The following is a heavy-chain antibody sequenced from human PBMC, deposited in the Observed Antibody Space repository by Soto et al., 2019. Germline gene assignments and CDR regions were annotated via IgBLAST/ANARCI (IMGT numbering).Heavy chain of an antibody. D-gene: IGHD3-22*01. CDR3: ARVAGIFDSSRYYYRAEYFQH. V-gene: IGHV4-4*02. Sequence: QVQLQESGPGLVKPSGTVSLTCAVSGGFIGSTNWWSWVRQTPEKGLEWIGEIYHSGRTNYNPSLKSRITSSVDKSQNQFSLKLSSVTAAVTAVYYCARVAGIFDSSRYYYRAEYFQHCGQGTLVTVSS. CDR2: IYHSGRT. CDR1: GGFIGSTNW. J-gene: IGHJ1*01.